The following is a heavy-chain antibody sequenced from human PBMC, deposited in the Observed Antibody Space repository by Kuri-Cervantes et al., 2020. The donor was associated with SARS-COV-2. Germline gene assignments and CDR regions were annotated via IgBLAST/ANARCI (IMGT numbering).Heavy chain of an antibody. Sequence: SETLSLTCTVSGCSISSSSYYWVWIRQPPGKGLEWIVSIYYSGSTYYNPSLKSRVTISVDTSKKQFSLKLSSVTAADTAVYYCAREILTTAFDYWGQGTLVTVSS. CDR3: AREILTTAFDY. CDR2: IYYSGST. CDR1: GCSISSSSYY. V-gene: IGHV4-39*01. D-gene: IGHD4-17*01. J-gene: IGHJ4*02.